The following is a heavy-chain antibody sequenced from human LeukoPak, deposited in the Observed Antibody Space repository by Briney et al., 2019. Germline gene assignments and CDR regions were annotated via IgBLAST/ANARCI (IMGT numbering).Heavy chain of an antibody. J-gene: IGHJ4*02. Sequence: QPGGSLRLSCTASGFTFSNYWMHWVRQAPGKGLEWVANIKQDGSEKYYVDSVKGRFAISRDNAKNSLYLQMNSLRAEDTAVYYCARDRRWLQLWYYFDYWGQGTLVTVSS. CDR3: ARDRRWLQLWYYFDY. V-gene: IGHV3-7*01. D-gene: IGHD5-24*01. CDR1: GFTFSNYW. CDR2: IKQDGSEK.